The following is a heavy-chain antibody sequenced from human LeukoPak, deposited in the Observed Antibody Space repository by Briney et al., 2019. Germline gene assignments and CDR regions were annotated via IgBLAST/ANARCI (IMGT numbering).Heavy chain of an antibody. CDR2: INHSGST. V-gene: IGHV4-34*01. J-gene: IGHJ6*02. Sequence: SETLSLTCAVYGGSFSGYYWSWIRQPPGKGLEWIGEINHSGSTNYNPSLKSRVTISVDTSKNQFSLKLSSVTAADTAVYYCARGLGGLWYGMDVWGQGTTVTVS. CDR1: GGSFSGYY. CDR3: ARGLGGLWYGMDV. D-gene: IGHD1-26*01.